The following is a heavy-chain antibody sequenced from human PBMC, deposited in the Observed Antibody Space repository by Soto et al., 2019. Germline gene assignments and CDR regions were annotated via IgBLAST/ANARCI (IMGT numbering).Heavy chain of an antibody. Sequence: GSLRLSCSASGFTFSTYWMHWVRQAPGKGLVWVSRINTDGSTTTYADSVKGRFTISRDNAKNTLYLQMNSLRAADTAVYFCARLSGSYNDRYFDNWGQGTLVTVSS. J-gene: IGHJ4*02. D-gene: IGHD1-26*01. CDR1: GFTFSTYW. CDR2: INTDGSTT. CDR3: ARLSGSYNDRYFDN. V-gene: IGHV3-74*01.